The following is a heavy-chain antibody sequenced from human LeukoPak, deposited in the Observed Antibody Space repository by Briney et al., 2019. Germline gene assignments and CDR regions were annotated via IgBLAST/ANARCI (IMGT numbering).Heavy chain of an antibody. CDR1: GYIFTTYG. D-gene: IGHD5-12*01. V-gene: IGHV1-18*01. CDR3: ARDFALATMIPSY. CDR2: ISGDNDNT. J-gene: IGHJ4*02. Sequence: ASVKVSYKISGYIFTTYGVSWVRQAPGQGLEWMGWISGDNDNTNYAQKFQGRVTMTTDTSATTGYMELRSLRSDDTAVYYCARDFALATMIPSYWGQGTLVTVPS.